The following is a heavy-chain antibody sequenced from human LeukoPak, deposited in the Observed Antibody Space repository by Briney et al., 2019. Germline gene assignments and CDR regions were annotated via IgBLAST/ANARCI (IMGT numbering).Heavy chain of an antibody. CDR3: ARDRGDWNHFDY. CDR1: GYTFTIYP. Sequence: ASVKVSCKASGYTFTIYPMHWVRQAPGQRLEWMGRIDAGNGNTKYSQKLQGRVSISRDTSASTAYMELSSLRSEDTAVYYCARDRGDWNHFDYWGQGTLVTVSS. J-gene: IGHJ4*02. D-gene: IGHD1-1*01. CDR2: IDAGNGNT. V-gene: IGHV1-3*01.